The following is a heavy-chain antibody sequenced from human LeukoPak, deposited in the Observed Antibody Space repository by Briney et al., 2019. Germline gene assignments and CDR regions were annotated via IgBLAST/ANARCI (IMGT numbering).Heavy chain of an antibody. J-gene: IGHJ4*02. V-gene: IGHV4-34*01. CDR3: ARGRGGCSSTSCFGLYYFDY. CDR2: INHSGST. CDR1: GGSFSGYY. Sequence: SETLSLTCAVYGGSFSGYYWSWIRQPPGKGLEWMGEINHSGSTNYNPSLKSRVTISVDTSKNQFSLKLSSVTAADTAVYYCARGRGGCSSTSCFGLYYFDYWGQGTLVTVSS. D-gene: IGHD2-2*01.